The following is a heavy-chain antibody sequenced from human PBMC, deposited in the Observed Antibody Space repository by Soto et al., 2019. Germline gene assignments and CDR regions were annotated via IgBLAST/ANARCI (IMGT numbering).Heavy chain of an antibody. CDR1: GFTFSSYS. J-gene: IGHJ2*01. D-gene: IGHD6-19*01. V-gene: IGHV3-21*01. CDR3: ARDQVAGTRYFDL. CDR2: ISSSSRYI. Sequence: EVQLVESGGGLVKPGGSLRLSCAASGFTFSSYSMNWVRQAPGKGLEWVSSISSSSRYIYYADSVKGRFTISRANAKNSLYLQMNSLRAEDTAVYYWARDQVAGTRYFDLWGRGTLVTVSS.